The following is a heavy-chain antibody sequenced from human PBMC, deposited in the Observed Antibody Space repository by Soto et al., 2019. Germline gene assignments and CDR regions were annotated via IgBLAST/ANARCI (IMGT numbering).Heavy chain of an antibody. CDR2: IYYSGST. D-gene: IGHD2-15*01. CDR3: ARDFATHCSGSTCYPYAY. J-gene: IGHJ4*02. Sequence: SETLSLTCTVSGGSISSYYWSWIRQPPGKGLEWIGYIYYSGSTNYNPSLKSRVTISVDTSKNQFSLKLSSVTAADTAVYYCARDFATHCSGSTCYPYAYWGQGALVTVSS. V-gene: IGHV4-59*01. CDR1: GGSISSYY.